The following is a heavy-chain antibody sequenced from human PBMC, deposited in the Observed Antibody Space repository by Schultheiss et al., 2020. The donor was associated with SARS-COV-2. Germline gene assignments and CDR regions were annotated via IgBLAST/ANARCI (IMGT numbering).Heavy chain of an antibody. CDR3: ARSGRGELLHWFDP. V-gene: IGHV4-59*08. J-gene: IGHJ5*02. CDR1: GGSISSYY. Sequence: SETLSLTCTVSGGSISSYYWSWIRQPPGKGLEWIGYIYHSGSDSTSYNPSLKSRVAISVDTSKNQFYLRLSSVTAADTAFYYCARSGRGELLHWFDPWGQGTLVTVSS. CDR2: IYHSGSDST. D-gene: IGHD1-26*01.